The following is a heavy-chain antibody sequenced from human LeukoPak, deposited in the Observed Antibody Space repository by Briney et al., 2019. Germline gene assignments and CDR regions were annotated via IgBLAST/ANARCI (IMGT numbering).Heavy chain of an antibody. CDR2: ISGGGGST. V-gene: IGHV3-43*02. CDR1: GFTFDDYA. Sequence: EGSLRLSCAASGFTFDDYAMHWVRQAPGKGLEWVSLISGGGGSTYYADSVKGRFTISRDNSKNSLYLQMNSLRTEDTALYYCAKVKDYYDSSGYNHDAFDIWGQGTMVTVSS. J-gene: IGHJ3*02. CDR3: AKVKDYYDSSGYNHDAFDI. D-gene: IGHD3-22*01.